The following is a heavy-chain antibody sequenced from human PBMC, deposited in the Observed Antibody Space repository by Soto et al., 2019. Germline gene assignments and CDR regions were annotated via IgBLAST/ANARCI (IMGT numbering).Heavy chain of an antibody. J-gene: IGHJ5*02. D-gene: IGHD2-15*01. CDR1: GGSFSGYY. Sequence: SETLSLTCAVYGGSFSGYYWTWIRQPPGTGLEWIGEINHSGSTNYNPSLKSRVTISVDTSKNQFSLKLTSVTAADTAVYYCARDGCSGGSCYSRWFDPWGQGTLVTVSS. CDR3: ARDGCSGGSCYSRWFDP. CDR2: INHSGST. V-gene: IGHV4-34*01.